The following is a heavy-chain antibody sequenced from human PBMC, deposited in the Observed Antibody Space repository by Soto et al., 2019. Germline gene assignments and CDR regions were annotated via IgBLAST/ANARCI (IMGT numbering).Heavy chain of an antibody. D-gene: IGHD3-10*01. CDR2: ISYDGSNK. CDR1: GFNFGNYI. V-gene: IGHV3-30*18. CDR3: AKDRGSGSYLSTRYYYYGMDV. Sequence: PGGSLRLSCAASGFNFGNYIMHWVRQAPGKGLEWVAVISYDGSNKYYADSVKGRFTISRDNSKNTLYLQMNSLRAEDTAVYYCAKDRGSGSYLSTRYYYYGMDVWGQGTAVTVS. J-gene: IGHJ6*02.